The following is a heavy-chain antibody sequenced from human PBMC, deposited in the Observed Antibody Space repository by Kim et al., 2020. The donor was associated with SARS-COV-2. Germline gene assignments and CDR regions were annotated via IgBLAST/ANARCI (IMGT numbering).Heavy chain of an antibody. J-gene: IGHJ6*02. D-gene: IGHD3-10*01. CDR1: GFTFSSYG. Sequence: GGSLRLSCAASGFTFSSYGMHWVRQAPGKGLEWVAVISYDGSNKYYADSVKGRFTISRDNSKNTLYLQMNSLRAEDTAVYYCAKSHVRGVILIWGQLSYYGMDVWGQGTTVTVSS. CDR3: AKSHVRGVILIWGQLSYYGMDV. V-gene: IGHV3-30*18. CDR2: ISYDGSNK.